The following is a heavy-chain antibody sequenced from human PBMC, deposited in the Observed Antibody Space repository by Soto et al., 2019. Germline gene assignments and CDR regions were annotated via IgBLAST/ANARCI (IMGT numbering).Heavy chain of an antibody. Sequence: LRLSCAASGFTFSSYAMSWVRQAPGKGLEWVSAISGSGGSTYYADSVKGRFTISRDNSKNTLYLQMNSLRAEDTAVYYCAICDITMIVVFHFQHWGQGTLVTVSS. CDR3: AICDITMIVVFHFQH. CDR1: GFTFSSYA. V-gene: IGHV3-23*01. D-gene: IGHD3-22*01. CDR2: ISGSGGST. J-gene: IGHJ1*01.